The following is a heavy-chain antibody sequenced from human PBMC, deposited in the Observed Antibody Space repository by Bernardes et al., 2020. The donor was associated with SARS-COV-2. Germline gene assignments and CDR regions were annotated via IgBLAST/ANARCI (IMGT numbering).Heavy chain of an antibody. Sequence: GGSLRLSCVASGFTFSKNAMTWVRQVPGKGLAWVSAISAIGGSPYYAESVKGRFTISRDNAKNSRYLQMNSLRAEDTAVYYCARDYYDYVWGSYRSTSPFDYWGQGTLVTVSS. CDR3: ARDYYDYVWGSYRSTSPFDY. D-gene: IGHD3-16*02. CDR2: ISAIGGSP. V-gene: IGHV3-23*01. CDR1: GFTFSKNA. J-gene: IGHJ4*02.